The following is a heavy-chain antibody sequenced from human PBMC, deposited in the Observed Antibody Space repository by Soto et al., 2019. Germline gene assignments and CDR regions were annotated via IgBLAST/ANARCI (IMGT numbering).Heavy chain of an antibody. D-gene: IGHD3-10*01. Sequence: GASVKVSCKASGGTFSSYAISWVRQAPGQGLEWMGGIIPIFGTANYAQKFQGRATITADESTSTAYMELSSLRSEDTAVYYCARGRITMVRDLNWFDPWGQGTLVTVSS. CDR1: GGTFSSYA. J-gene: IGHJ5*02. CDR3: ARGRITMVRDLNWFDP. CDR2: IIPIFGTA. V-gene: IGHV1-69*13.